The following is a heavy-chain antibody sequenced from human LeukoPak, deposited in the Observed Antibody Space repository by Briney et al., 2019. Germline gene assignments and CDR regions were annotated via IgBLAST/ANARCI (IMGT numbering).Heavy chain of an antibody. D-gene: IGHD2-15*01. V-gene: IGHV3-23*01. CDR3: AKGYCGGGSCYNWYFDL. CDR1: GFTFSSYA. J-gene: IGHJ2*01. Sequence: GGTLRLSCAASGFTFSSYAMSWVRQAPGKGLEWVSDISGSGGSTYHADSVKGRFTISRDNSKNTLYLQMNSLRAEDTALYYCAKGYCGGGSCYNWYFDLWGRGTLVTVSS. CDR2: ISGSGGST.